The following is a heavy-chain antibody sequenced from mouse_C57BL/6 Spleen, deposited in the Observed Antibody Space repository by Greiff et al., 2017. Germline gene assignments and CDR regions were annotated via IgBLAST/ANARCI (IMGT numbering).Heavy chain of an antibody. CDR1: GYTFTSYW. V-gene: IGHV1-64*01. D-gene: IGHD1-1*01. Sequence: QVQLQQPGAELVKPGASVKLSCKASGYTFTSYWMHWVKQRPGQGLEWIGMIHPNSGSTNYNEKFKSKATLTVDKSSSTAYMQLSSLTSEDSAVXYCAGYSGSSYSFAYWGQGTLVTVSA. CDR2: IHPNSGST. J-gene: IGHJ3*01. CDR3: AGYSGSSYSFAY.